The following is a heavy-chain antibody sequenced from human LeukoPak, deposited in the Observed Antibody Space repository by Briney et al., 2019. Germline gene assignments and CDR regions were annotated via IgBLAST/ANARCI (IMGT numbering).Heavy chain of an antibody. D-gene: IGHD2-2*01. V-gene: IGHV3-30*01. CDR2: ISYDGSNK. CDR3: ARDCDSGIVVVPAAMGYFDY. J-gene: IGHJ4*02. CDR1: GFTFSSYA. Sequence: PGGSLRLSCAASGFTFSSYAMHWVRQAPGKGLEWVAVISYDGSNKYYADSVKGRFTISRDNSKNTLHLQMNSLRAEDTAVYYCARDCDSGIVVVPAAMGYFDYWGQGTLVTVSS.